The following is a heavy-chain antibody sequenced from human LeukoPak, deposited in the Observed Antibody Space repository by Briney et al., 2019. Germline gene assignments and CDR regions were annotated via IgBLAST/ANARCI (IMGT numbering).Heavy chain of an antibody. CDR1: GGSISSSSYY. Sequence: LSETLSLTCTVSGGSISSSSYYWGWIRQPPGKGLEWIGRIYYSGSTYYNPSLKSRVTISVDTSKNQFSLKMSSVTAADTAEYYCARLVPINKRYCSSTSCYRGNWFDPWGQGTLVTVSS. V-gene: IGHV4-39*07. CDR2: IYYSGST. CDR3: ARLVPINKRYCSSTSCYRGNWFDP. D-gene: IGHD2-2*01. J-gene: IGHJ5*02.